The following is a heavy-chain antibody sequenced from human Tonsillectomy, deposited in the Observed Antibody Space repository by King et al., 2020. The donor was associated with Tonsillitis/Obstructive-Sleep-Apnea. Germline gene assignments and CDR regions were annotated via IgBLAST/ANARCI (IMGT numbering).Heavy chain of an antibody. CDR3: AKDAVRGFGVVDT. Sequence: VQLVESGGGVVQPGRSLRLSCAASGFTFSSYGMHWVRQAPGKGLEWVAVISYDGSNKYYADSVKGRFTISRDNSKNTLYLQMNSLRAEDTAVYYCAKDAVRGFGVVDTWGQGTLVTVSS. CDR2: ISYDGSNK. V-gene: IGHV3-30*18. D-gene: IGHD3-3*01. J-gene: IGHJ5*02. CDR1: GFTFSSYG.